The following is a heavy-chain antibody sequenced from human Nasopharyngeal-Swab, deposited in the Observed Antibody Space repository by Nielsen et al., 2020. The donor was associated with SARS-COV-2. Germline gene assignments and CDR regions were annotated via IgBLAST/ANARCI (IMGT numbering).Heavy chain of an antibody. Sequence: GESLKISCAASGFVFSGSAIHWVRQASGKGLEWVGRIGDKAHNYATTYAASVKGRFTISRDDSKNTAFLQMDSLNTEDTALYYCTTDYYFDYWGQETLVTVSS. D-gene: IGHD4/OR15-4a*01. J-gene: IGHJ4*02. CDR2: IGDKAHNYAT. CDR3: TTDYYFDY. CDR1: GFVFSGSA. V-gene: IGHV3-73*01.